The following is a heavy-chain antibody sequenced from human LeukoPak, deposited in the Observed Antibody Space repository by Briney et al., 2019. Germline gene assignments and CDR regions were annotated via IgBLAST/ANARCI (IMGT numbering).Heavy chain of an antibody. J-gene: IGHJ4*02. CDR2: ISTSGRST. D-gene: IGHD5-24*01. Sequence: GGSLRLSCAASGFTFSTYAMSWVRQATGKGLEWVSTISTSGRSTYYADSVKGRFTISRDNSKNTLYLPLNSLRTEDTAVYFCATSRDGYIPDYWGQGTLVTVSS. CDR1: GFTFSTYA. CDR3: ATSRDGYIPDY. V-gene: IGHV3-23*01.